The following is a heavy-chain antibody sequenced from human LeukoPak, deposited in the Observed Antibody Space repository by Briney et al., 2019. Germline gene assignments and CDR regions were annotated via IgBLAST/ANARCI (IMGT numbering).Heavy chain of an antibody. Sequence: GGSLRLSCAASGFTFSSYSMNWVRQAPGKGPEWVSYISSSSSTIYYADSVKGRFTISRDNAKNSLYLQMNSLRAEDTAVYYCAGRGSGSYYSPAPDAFDIWGQGTMVTVSS. CDR1: GFTFSSYS. V-gene: IGHV3-48*01. CDR3: AGRGSGSYYSPAPDAFDI. D-gene: IGHD3-10*01. CDR2: ISSSSSTI. J-gene: IGHJ3*02.